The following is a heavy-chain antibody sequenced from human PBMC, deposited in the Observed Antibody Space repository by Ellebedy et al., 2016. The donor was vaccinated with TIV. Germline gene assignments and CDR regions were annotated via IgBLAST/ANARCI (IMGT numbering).Heavy chain of an antibody. Sequence: MPSETLSLTCTVSGGSISSYYWSWIRQPPGKGLEWIGYISYSGSTNYNPSLQSRVTISVDASKNQFSLKLTSVTAADTAVYYCARHATYSSGWYAIDYWGQGTLVTVSS. D-gene: IGHD6-19*01. V-gene: IGHV4-59*01. CDR1: GGSISSYY. CDR2: ISYSGST. J-gene: IGHJ4*02. CDR3: ARHATYSSGWYAIDY.